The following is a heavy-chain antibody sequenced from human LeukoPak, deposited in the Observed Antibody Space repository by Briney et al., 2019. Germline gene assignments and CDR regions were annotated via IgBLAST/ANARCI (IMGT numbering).Heavy chain of an antibody. CDR3: ARDFRDGYNSWFDP. Sequence: SETLSLTCTVSGGSISSCYWSWIRQPPGKGLEWIGYIYYSGSTNYNPSLKSRVTISVDTSKNQFSLKLSSVTAADTAVYYCARDFRDGYNSWFDPWGQGTLVTVSS. D-gene: IGHD5-24*01. CDR1: GGSISSCY. V-gene: IGHV4-59*01. J-gene: IGHJ5*02. CDR2: IYYSGST.